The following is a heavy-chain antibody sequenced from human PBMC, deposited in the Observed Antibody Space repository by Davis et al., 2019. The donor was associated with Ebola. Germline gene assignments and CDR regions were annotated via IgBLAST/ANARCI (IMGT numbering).Heavy chain of an antibody. Sequence: PSETLSLTCAVYGGSFSGYYWNWIRQPPGRGLEWIGEINHSGSTNYNPSLKSRVTISEDTSKNQFSLKLSSVTAADTAAYYCARAARITIGMDVWGQGTTVTVPS. CDR3: ARAARITIGMDV. V-gene: IGHV4-34*01. CDR1: GGSFSGYY. D-gene: IGHD3-3*02. CDR2: INHSGST. J-gene: IGHJ6*02.